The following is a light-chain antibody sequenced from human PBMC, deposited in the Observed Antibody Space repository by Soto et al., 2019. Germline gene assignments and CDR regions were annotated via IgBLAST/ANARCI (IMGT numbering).Light chain of an antibody. J-gene: IGKJ4*01. Sequence: EIVLTQSPDTLSLSPGERATLSCRASQRVAKFLAWYQQKGGQPPRLLIFDASTRATGVPGRFNGSGSGTAFTLTLSSLEPEDFAVYYCQQRTNWPLTFGGGTKVEVK. CDR1: QRVAKF. V-gene: IGKV3-11*01. CDR2: DAS. CDR3: QQRTNWPLT.